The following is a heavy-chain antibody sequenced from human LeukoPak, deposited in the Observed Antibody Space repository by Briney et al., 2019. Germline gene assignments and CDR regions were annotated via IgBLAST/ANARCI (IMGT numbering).Heavy chain of an antibody. J-gene: IGHJ6*04. CDR1: GFTFSSYS. D-gene: IGHD3-9*01. CDR2: ISSSSNYI. V-gene: IGHV3-21*01. CDR3: ARDLGDILTGYDYGMDV. Sequence: GGSLRLSCAASGFTFSSYSMNWVRQAPGKGLEWVSSISSSSNYIYCADSVKGRFTISRDNAKNSLYLQMNSLRAEDTAVYYCARDLGDILTGYDYGMDVWGKGTTVTVSS.